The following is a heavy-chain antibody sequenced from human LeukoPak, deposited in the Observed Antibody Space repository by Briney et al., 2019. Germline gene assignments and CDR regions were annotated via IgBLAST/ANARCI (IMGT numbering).Heavy chain of an antibody. J-gene: IGHJ6*02. CDR3: ARGGGLDV. CDR1: GFTISSYW. CDR2: INHNGNVN. D-gene: IGHD3-16*01. V-gene: IGHV3-7*03. Sequence: GGSLRLSCAASGFTISSYWMNWARQAPGKGLGWVASINHNGNVNYYVDSVKGRFTISRDNAKNSLYLQMSNLRAEDTAVYFCARGGGLDVWGQGATVTVSS.